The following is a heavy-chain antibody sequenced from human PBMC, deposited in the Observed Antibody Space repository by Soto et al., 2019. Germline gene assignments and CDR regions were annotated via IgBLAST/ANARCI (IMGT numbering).Heavy chain of an antibody. CDR3: AKAIYDTGADDY. J-gene: IGHJ4*02. CDR1: GFSFKSYG. CDR2: ISNDGSNR. D-gene: IGHD7-27*01. Sequence: QVQVVESGGGVVQPGTSLRLSCVASGFSFKSYGMHWGRQAPGKGLEWVALISNDGSNRYYEDSVKGRFTVFRDNSKNTVSLQMNSLRPEDTALYYCAKAIYDTGADDYWGQGTHVIVSS. V-gene: IGHV3-30*18.